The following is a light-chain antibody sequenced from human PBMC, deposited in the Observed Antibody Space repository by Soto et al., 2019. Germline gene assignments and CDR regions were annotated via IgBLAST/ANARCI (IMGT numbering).Light chain of an antibody. V-gene: IGLV1-40*01. CDR1: NSNIGADYD. CDR2: ANN. J-gene: IGLJ3*02. Sequence: QSVLTQPPSVSGAPGQRVTISCTGTNSNIGADYDVHWYQHLPGTAPKLLLYANNNRPSGVPDRFSGSRSGPSASLAITGLQTDDEADYFCQSYDTTLSGWVFGGGPKLTVL. CDR3: QSYDTTLSGWV.